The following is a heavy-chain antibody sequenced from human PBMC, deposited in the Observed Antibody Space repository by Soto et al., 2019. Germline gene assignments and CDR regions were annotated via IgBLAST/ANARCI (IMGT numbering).Heavy chain of an antibody. CDR3: AKDSRRAYYDFWSGYYSYYYYYGMDV. V-gene: IGHV3-30*18. Sequence: ESGGGVVQPGRSLRLSCAASGFTFSSYGMHWVRQAPGKGLEWVAVISYDGSNKYYADSVKGRFTISRDNSKNTLYLQMNSLRAEDTAVYYCAKDSRRAYYDFWSGYYSYYYYYGMDVWGQGTTVTVSS. J-gene: IGHJ6*02. CDR2: ISYDGSNK. D-gene: IGHD3-3*01. CDR1: GFTFSSYG.